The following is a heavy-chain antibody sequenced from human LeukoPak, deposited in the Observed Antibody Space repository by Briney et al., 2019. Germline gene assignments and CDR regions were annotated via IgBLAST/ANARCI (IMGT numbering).Heavy chain of an antibody. CDR2: ISAYIGNT. D-gene: IGHD2-2*02. CDR1: GYTFTSYG. J-gene: IGHJ5*02. V-gene: IGHV1-18*01. Sequence: ASVTVSCKASGYTFTSYGISWVRQAPGQGLEWMGWISAYIGNTTYAQKLQARVTMPTDTSTRTANMEWRSVRSDDTAVYYCAGDEGEVPAAISGWFDRWGQRTLVTVSS. CDR3: AGDEGEVPAAISGWFDR.